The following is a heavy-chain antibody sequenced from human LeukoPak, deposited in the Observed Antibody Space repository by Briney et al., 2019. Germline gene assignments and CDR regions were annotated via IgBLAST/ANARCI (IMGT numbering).Heavy chain of an antibody. CDR2: MNPNRGDT. J-gene: IGHJ4*02. CDR1: GYTFTGYY. D-gene: IGHD2-15*01. Sequence: ASVKVSCKASGYTFTGYYIHWMRQAPGQGLEWMGWMNPNRGDTSYAQKFQGRVTMTRDTPINTAYMELSGLTSDDTAVYYCGRRRIDCSDTGCYVDYWGQGTLVAVSS. V-gene: IGHV1-2*02. CDR3: GRRRIDCSDTGCYVDY.